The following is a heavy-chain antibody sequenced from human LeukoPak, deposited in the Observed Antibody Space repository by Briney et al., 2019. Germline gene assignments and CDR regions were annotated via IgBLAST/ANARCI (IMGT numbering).Heavy chain of an antibody. CDR1: GFTFSNYG. CDR3: AKGISPMISLLYFDY. J-gene: IGHJ4*02. CDR2: IRYDRGYK. V-gene: IGHV3-30*02. Sequence: GGSLRLSCAASGFTFSNYGMHWVRQAPGKGLQWVAFIRYDRGYKYYAGSVKGRFTISRDNSKNTLYLQMHSLRAEDTAVYYCAKGISPMISLLYFDYWGQGTLVTVSS. D-gene: IGHD3-22*01.